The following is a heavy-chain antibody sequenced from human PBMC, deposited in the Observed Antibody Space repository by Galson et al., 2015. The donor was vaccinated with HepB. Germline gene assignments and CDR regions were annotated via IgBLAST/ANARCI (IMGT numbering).Heavy chain of an antibody. V-gene: IGHV5-51*01. CDR1: GYSFTSYW. CDR3: ARHGSGSLYYYYYGMDV. Sequence: QSGAEMKKPGESLKISCKGSGYSFTSYWIGWVRQMPGKGLEWMGIIYPGDSDTRYSPSFQGQVTISADKSISTAYLQWSSLKASDTAMYYCARHGSGSLYYYYYGMDVWGQGTTVTASS. J-gene: IGHJ6*02. D-gene: IGHD3-10*01. CDR2: IYPGDSDT.